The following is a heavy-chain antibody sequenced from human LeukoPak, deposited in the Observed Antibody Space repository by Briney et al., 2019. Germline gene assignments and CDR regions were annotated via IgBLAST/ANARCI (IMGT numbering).Heavy chain of an antibody. Sequence: ASVKVSCKASGGTFSSYAISWVRQAPGQGLERMGGIIPIFGTANYAQKFQGRVTITTDESTSTAYMELSSLRSEDTAVCYCAREGNWNYNWFDPWGQGTLVTVSS. V-gene: IGHV1-69*05. CDR2: IIPIFGTA. J-gene: IGHJ5*02. D-gene: IGHD1-7*01. CDR3: AREGNWNYNWFDP. CDR1: GGTFSSYA.